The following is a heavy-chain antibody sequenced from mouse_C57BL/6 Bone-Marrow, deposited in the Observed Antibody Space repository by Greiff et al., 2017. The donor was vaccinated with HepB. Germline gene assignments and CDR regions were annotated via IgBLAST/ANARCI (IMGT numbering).Heavy chain of an antibody. D-gene: IGHD1-1*01. CDR2: ISYDGSN. Sequence: EVKLMESGPGLVKPSQSLSLTCSVTGYSITSGYYWNWIRQFPGNKLEWMGYISYDGSNNYNPSLKNRISITRDTSKNQFFLKLNSVTTEDTATYYCASNYYGSRGYWYFDVWGTGTTVTVSS. CDR1: GYSITSGYY. J-gene: IGHJ1*03. CDR3: ASNYYGSRGYWYFDV. V-gene: IGHV3-6*01.